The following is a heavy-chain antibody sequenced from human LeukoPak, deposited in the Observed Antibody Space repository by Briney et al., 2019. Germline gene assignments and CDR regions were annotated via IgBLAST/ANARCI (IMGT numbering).Heavy chain of an antibody. CDR3: AKIGPFDY. Sequence: GGSLRLSCAASGFTFSDSYMSWIRQAPGKGLEWVSYISSGGSTIYYADSVKGRFTISRDNSKNTLYLQMNSLRAEDTAVYYCAKIGPFDYWGQGTLVTVSS. CDR1: GFTFSDSY. J-gene: IGHJ4*02. V-gene: IGHV3-11*01. CDR2: ISSGGSTI. D-gene: IGHD3-10*01.